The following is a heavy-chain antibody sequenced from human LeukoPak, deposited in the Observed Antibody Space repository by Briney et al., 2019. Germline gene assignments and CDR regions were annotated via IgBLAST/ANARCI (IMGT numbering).Heavy chain of an antibody. Sequence: PGGSLRLSCAASGFNFSTYWMTWVRQVPGKGLEWVANIKEDGSEIYYVDAVKGRFSISRDNSKNTLFLQMNSLRAEDTAVYYCARRAGAYSHPYDYWGQGTLVTVSS. D-gene: IGHD4/OR15-4a*01. CDR2: IKEDGSEI. V-gene: IGHV3-7*03. CDR3: ARRAGAYSHPYDY. J-gene: IGHJ4*02. CDR1: GFNFSTYW.